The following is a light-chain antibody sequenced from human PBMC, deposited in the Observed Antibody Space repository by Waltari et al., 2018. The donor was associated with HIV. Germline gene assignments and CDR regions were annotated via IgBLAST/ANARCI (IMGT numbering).Light chain of an antibody. V-gene: IGLV3-21*04. CDR1: QIGDKS. Sequence: SYVLTQPPSVSVAPGETAIITCGGHQIGDKSLYWYQQKPGQAPLLVSQYDVERPSGVPERISASKSGQTATVTITRVEAGDEADYFCQVWDSDSRSVVFGGGTNLTVL. J-gene: IGLJ2*01. CDR3: QVWDSDSRSVV. CDR2: YDV.